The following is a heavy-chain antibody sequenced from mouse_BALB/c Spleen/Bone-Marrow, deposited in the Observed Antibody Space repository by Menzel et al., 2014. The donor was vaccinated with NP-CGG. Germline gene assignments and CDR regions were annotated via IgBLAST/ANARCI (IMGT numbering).Heavy chain of an antibody. CDR2: IYPGSGST. J-gene: IGHJ4*01. CDR1: GYTFTDYV. CDR3: ARGLGLPFYAMDY. V-gene: IGHV1-77*01. D-gene: IGHD3-1*01. Sequence: VMLVESGPELVKPGASVKMSCKASGYTFTDYVISWVKQRTGQGLEWIGEIYPGSGSTYYNEKFKGKATLTADKSSNTAFMQLSSLTSEASAVYFCARGLGLPFYAMDYWGQGTSVTVSS.